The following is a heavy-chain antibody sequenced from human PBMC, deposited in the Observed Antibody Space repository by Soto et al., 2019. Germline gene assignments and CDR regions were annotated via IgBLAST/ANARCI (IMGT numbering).Heavy chain of an antibody. Sequence: GESLKISWKGSGYSFTNYWIGWVRQMPGKGLEWMGIIYPADSDTRYSPSFQGQVTISADKSITTAYLQWSSLKASDTAIYYCARGYYRSDYWXQGTLVTVSS. CDR1: GYSFTNYW. V-gene: IGHV5-51*01. D-gene: IGHD2-21*01. CDR3: ARGYYRSDY. CDR2: IYPADSDT. J-gene: IGHJ4*02.